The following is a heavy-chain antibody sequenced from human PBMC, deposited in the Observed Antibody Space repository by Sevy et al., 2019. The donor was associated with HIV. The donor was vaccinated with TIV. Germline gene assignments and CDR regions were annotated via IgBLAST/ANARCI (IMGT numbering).Heavy chain of an antibody. V-gene: IGHV3-33*01. CDR1: GFTLSRYG. CDR2: IWYDGSNR. J-gene: IGHJ3*02. CDR3: ARDHYVFNAFDI. D-gene: IGHD3-10*02. Sequence: GGSLRLSCVASGFTLSRYGMHWVRQAPGKGLEWVAVIWYDGSNRRYTDSVKGRFIVSRDNSQNILYVQMNSLRAEDTAIYYCARDHYVFNAFDIWGQGTMVTVSS.